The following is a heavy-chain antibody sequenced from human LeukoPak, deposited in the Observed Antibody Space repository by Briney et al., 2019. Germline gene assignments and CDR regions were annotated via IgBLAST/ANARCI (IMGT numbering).Heavy chain of an antibody. D-gene: IGHD3-22*01. Sequence: PGGSLRLSCAASGFTFNTYEMNWVRQAPGKGLEWVSYISGTSTTIYYADSVKGRFTISRDNGKNSLYLQMNSLRDEDTAVYYCARGYTYYYDGSGHYYDNYFDYWGQGTLVTVSS. V-gene: IGHV3-48*03. CDR2: ISGTSTTI. CDR3: ARGYTYYYDGSGHYYDNYFDY. CDR1: GFTFNTYE. J-gene: IGHJ4*02.